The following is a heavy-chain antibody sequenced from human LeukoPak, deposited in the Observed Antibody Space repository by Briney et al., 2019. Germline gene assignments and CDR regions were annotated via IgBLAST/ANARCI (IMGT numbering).Heavy chain of an antibody. V-gene: IGHV3-23*01. Sequence: PGGSLRLSCAASGFTFSSYAMSWVRQAPGKGLEWVSAISGSGGSTYYADSVKGRFTISRDSSKNTLYLQMNSLRAEDTAVYYCAKDGSYYYDATLLWGQGTLVTVSS. CDR3: AKDGSYYYDATLL. D-gene: IGHD3-22*01. J-gene: IGHJ4*02. CDR1: GFTFSSYA. CDR2: ISGSGGST.